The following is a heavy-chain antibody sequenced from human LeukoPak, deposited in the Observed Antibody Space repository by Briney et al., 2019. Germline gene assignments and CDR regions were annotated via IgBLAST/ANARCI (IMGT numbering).Heavy chain of an antibody. CDR1: GGSVSSGDHY. J-gene: IGHJ6*02. D-gene: IGHD4-17*01. CDR3: ARDQIDDYGDRRSSNYYYGMDV. CDR2: IYYSGST. V-gene: IGHV4-30-4*01. Sequence: PSETLSLTCNVSGGSVSSGDHYWSWIRQPPGKGLEWIGYIYYSGSTYYNPSLKSRVTISLDTSKNQFSLKLSSVTAADTAVYFCARDQIDDYGDRRSSNYYYGMDVWGQGTTVTVSS.